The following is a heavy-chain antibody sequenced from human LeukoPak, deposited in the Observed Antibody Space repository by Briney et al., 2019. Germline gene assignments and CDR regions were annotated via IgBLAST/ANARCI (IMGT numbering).Heavy chain of an antibody. D-gene: IGHD6-19*01. V-gene: IGHV3-23*01. CDR1: GFTFSSYA. CDR3: AKDHLPGIVVADRDY. CDR2: ISGSGSTT. Sequence: QTGGSLRLSCAASGFTFSSYAMNWVRQAPGKGLECVSSISGSGSTTYYADSEKGRFTISRDNSKNSLYLQINSLRDEDTAVYYCAKDHLPGIVVADRDYWGQGTLVTVSS. J-gene: IGHJ4*02.